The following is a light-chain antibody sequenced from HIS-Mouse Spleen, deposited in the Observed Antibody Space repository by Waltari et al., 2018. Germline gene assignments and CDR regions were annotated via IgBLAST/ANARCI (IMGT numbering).Light chain of an antibody. CDR2: DVS. Sequence: QSALTQPRPVSGSPGQSVTISCTGTSSDVGGYNYVSWYQQHPVKAPKPMIYDVSKRPSGVPNRFSGSKSTNTASLSSAGLQAEEEADYYCCSYAGGYALVFGGGTKLTVL. J-gene: IGLJ2*01. CDR1: SSDVGGYNY. CDR3: CSYAGGYALV. V-gene: IGLV2-11*01.